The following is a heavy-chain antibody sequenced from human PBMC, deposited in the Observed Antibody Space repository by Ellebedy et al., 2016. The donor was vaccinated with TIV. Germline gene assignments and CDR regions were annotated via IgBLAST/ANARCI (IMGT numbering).Heavy chain of an antibody. CDR3: ARGRPAVVGALNYGLDV. D-gene: IGHD6-19*01. CDR2: IVHTGAT. Sequence: MPSETLSLTCTVSGGSISSSGYYWDWIRQPPGKGLEWIGEIVHTGATNYNPSLKSRVSISQDTSKSQFSLQLSSVAAADTAVYYCARGRPAVVGALNYGLDVWGQGTTVTVSS. J-gene: IGHJ6*02. V-gene: IGHV4-39*07. CDR1: GGSISSSGYY.